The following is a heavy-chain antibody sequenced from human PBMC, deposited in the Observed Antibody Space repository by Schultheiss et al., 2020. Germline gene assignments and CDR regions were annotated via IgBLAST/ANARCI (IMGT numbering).Heavy chain of an antibody. CDR2: IYYSGST. CDR3: ARDANLYDSSGYYDAFDV. V-gene: IGHV4-59*02. CDR1: GVSVSNYH. J-gene: IGHJ3*01. D-gene: IGHD3-22*01. Sequence: SETLSLTCTVSGVSVSNYHWSWIRQPPGKGLEWIGYIYYSGSTDYNPSLKSRVTISVDTSKNQFSLKMTSVTAVDTAVYYCARDANLYDSSGYYDAFDVWGQGTVVTVSS.